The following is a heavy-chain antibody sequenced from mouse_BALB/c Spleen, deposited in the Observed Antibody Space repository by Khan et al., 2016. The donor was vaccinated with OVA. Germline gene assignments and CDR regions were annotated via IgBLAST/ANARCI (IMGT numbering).Heavy chain of an antibody. CDR2: ISSGSSTI. CDR3: ARTGYYYFDY. D-gene: IGHD2-3*01. Sequence: EVELVESGGGLVQPGGSRKLSCAASGFTFSGCGMHWVRQAPEKGLEWVAYISSGSSTIYYADTVKGRITISRDNPKNTLFLQMTSLRSEDTAMYFCARTGYYYFDYWGQGTTLTVSS. V-gene: IGHV5-17*02. J-gene: IGHJ2*01. CDR1: GFTFSGCG.